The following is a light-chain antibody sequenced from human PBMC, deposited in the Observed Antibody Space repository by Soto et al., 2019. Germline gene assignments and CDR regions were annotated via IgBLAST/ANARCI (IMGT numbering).Light chain of an antibody. CDR2: GAS. CDR3: QQYNSWPPIT. Sequence: EIVLTQSPGTLSLSPGERATLSCRASHSVSSDLAWYRQKPGQAPRLLIYGASTRATGIPDRFSGSGSGTEFTLTISSLQSEDFAVYYCQQYNSWPPITFGQGTRLEIK. J-gene: IGKJ5*01. CDR1: HSVSSD. V-gene: IGKV3-15*01.